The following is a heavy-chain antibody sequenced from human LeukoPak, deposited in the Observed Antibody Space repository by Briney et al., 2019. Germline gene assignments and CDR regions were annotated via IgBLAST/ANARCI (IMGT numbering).Heavy chain of an antibody. D-gene: IGHD2-15*01. CDR1: GFTFDDYA. CDR2: ISWNSGSI. Sequence: GGSLRLSCAASGFTFDDYAMHWVRQAPGKGLEWVSGISWNSGSIGYADSVKGRFTISRDNAKNSLYLQMNSLRAEDMALYYFEKDFAGVAGYYFDYGGQETLVTVS. V-gene: IGHV3-9*03. J-gene: IGHJ4*02. CDR3: EKDFAGVAGYYFDY.